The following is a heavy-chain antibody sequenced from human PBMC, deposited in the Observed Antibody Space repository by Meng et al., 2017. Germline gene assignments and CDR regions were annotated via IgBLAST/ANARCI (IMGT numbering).Heavy chain of an antibody. CDR1: GFSLSTSGVG. CDR3: AHRRGDSREGWFDP. J-gene: IGHJ5*02. V-gene: IGHV2-5*02. D-gene: IGHD2-21*02. CDR2: IYWDDDK. Sequence: QIPLKESGPTLVKPTQALTLTCTFSGFSLSTSGVGVGWIRQPPGKALEWLALIYWDDDKRYSPSLKSRLTITKDTSKNQVVLTMTNMDPVDTATYYCAHRRGDSREGWFDPWGQGTLVTVSS.